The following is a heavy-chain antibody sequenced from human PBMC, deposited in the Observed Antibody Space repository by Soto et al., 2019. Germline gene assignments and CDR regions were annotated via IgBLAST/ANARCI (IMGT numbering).Heavy chain of an antibody. CDR3: ARKSSLAARGLFRYNYCVLDV. CDR2: ITHSGST. D-gene: IGHD6-6*01. J-gene: IGHJ6*02. CDR1: GGSFSGSY. Sequence: SETLSLTCAVYGGSFSGSYWNWIRQSPGKGLEWIGEITHSGSTNYNPSLKSRVTISVDTSKNQFSLKLTSVTAADTAVYFCARKSSLAARGLFRYNYCVLDVWGQRTKVTFS. V-gene: IGHV4-34*01.